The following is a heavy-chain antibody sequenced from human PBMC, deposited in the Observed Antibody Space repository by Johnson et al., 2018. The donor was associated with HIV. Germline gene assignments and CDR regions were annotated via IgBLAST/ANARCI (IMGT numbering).Heavy chain of an antibody. D-gene: IGHD1-1*01. CDR1: GFTFSSYA. V-gene: IGHV3-23*04. CDR2: ISGSGDST. CDR3: AREVRTETYGMDAFDI. Sequence: EVQLVESGGGLVQPGGSLRLSCAASGFTFSSYAMSWVRQAPGKGLEWVSAISGSGDSTYYADSVKGRFTISRDNSKNTLYLQMNSLKTEDTAVYYCAREVRTETYGMDAFDIWGQGTMVTVSS. J-gene: IGHJ3*02.